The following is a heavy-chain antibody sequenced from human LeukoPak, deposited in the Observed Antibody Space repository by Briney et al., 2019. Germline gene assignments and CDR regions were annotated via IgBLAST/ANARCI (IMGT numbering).Heavy chain of an antibody. Sequence: PGGSLRLSCAASGFTFSSYSMNWVRQAPGKGLEWVSSISSSSSYIYYADSVKGRFTISRDNAKNSLYLQMNGLRAEDTAVYYCARDQASGSYDAFDIWGQGTMVTVSS. CDR1: GFTFSSYS. CDR3: ARDQASGSYDAFDI. D-gene: IGHD1-26*01. CDR2: ISSSSSYI. V-gene: IGHV3-21*01. J-gene: IGHJ3*02.